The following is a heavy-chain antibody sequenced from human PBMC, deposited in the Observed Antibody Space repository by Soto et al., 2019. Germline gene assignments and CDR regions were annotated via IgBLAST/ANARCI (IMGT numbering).Heavy chain of an antibody. D-gene: IGHD2-21*02. V-gene: IGHV1-18*01. Sequence: ASVKVSCKAPGYTFTNYGISWIRLAPRQGLEWMGWISGQNGNTNYAQKFQGRVTLTTDTSTSTAYMELRSLTSEDTALYYCAIDTAEKPHGDFHHWG. CDR2: ISGQNGNT. CDR3: AIDTAEKPHGDFHH. J-gene: IGHJ1*01. CDR1: GYTFTNYG.